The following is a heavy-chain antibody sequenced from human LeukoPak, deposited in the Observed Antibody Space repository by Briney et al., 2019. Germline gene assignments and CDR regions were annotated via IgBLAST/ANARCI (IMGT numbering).Heavy chain of an antibody. V-gene: IGHV1-8*01. CDR2: MNPNSGNT. Sequence: GASVKVSCKASGYTFTSYDINWVRQATGQGLEWMGWMNPNSGNTGYAQKLQGRVTMTTDTSTSTAYMELRSLRSDDTAVYYCARGDYVWGSYRRTVSFDPWGQGTLVTVSS. CDR3: ARGDYVWGSYRRTVSFDP. J-gene: IGHJ5*02. D-gene: IGHD3-16*02. CDR1: GYTFTSYD.